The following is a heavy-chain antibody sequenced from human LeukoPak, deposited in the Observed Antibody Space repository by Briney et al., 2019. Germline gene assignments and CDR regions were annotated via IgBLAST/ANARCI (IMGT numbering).Heavy chain of an antibody. V-gene: IGHV3-74*01. CDR2: IDTDGSST. D-gene: IGHD7-27*01. Sequence: SGGSLRLSCAASGFTFSNYNMNWVRQAPGKGLVWVSRIDTDGSSTNYADSVKGRFTISRDNAENMLYLEMKSLRAEDTAVYYCTRGLWGIDYWGQGALVTVSS. CDR1: GFTFSNYN. CDR3: TRGLWGIDY. J-gene: IGHJ4*02.